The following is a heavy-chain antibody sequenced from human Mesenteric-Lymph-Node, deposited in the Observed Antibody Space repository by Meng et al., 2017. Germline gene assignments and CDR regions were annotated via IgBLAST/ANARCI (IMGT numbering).Heavy chain of an antibody. CDR1: GFTFSSYA. D-gene: IGHD3-22*01. J-gene: IGHJ4*02. V-gene: IGHV3-48*01. Sequence: GGSLRLSCAASGFTFSSYAMSWVRQAPGKGLEWVSYISSSGSTIYYADSVKGRFTISRDNSKNTLYLQMNSLRAEDTAVYYCARGLGYDSSGYYSVGTYFDYWGQGTLVTVSS. CDR3: ARGLGYDSSGYYSVGTYFDY. CDR2: ISSSGSTI.